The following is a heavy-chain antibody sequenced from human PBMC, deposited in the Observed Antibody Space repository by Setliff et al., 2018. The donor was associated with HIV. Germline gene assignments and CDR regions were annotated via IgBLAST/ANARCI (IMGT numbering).Heavy chain of an antibody. J-gene: IGHJ4*02. V-gene: IGHV1-46*01. CDR2: INPKNRST. CDR1: GYTFTTYH. CDR3: TRNLYYYASGIHFGVY. Sequence: ASVKVSCKASGYTFTTYHMHWLRQAPGQGLEWMGIINPKNRSTTYAQRFQDRVTMTSDTSTNTFYMELSSLKSEYTAVYYCTRNLYYYASGIHFGVYWGQGTPVTVSS. D-gene: IGHD3-10*01.